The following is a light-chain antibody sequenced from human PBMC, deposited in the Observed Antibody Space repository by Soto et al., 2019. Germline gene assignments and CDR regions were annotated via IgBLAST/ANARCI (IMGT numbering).Light chain of an antibody. J-gene: IGLJ2*01. V-gene: IGLV1-47*02. CDR3: AAWDDGLSGHVV. CDR1: SSNIGSNY. CDR2: SNN. Sequence: QSVLTQPPSASGTPGQRVTISCSGSSSNIGSNYVYWYQHLPGTAPKLLIYSNNQRPSGVPDRFSGSKSGTSASLAISGLRSKDEADYYCAAWDDGLSGHVVFGGGTKLTVL.